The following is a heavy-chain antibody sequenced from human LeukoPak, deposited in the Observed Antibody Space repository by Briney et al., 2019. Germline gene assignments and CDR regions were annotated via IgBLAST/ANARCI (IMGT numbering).Heavy chain of an antibody. J-gene: IGHJ5*02. CDR3: ARGIVVVPAAMVGWFDP. CDR2: INPNSGGT. D-gene: IGHD2-2*01. Sequence: VASVKVSCKASGYTFTSYGISWVRQAPGQGLEWMGWINPNSGGTNYAQKFQGRVTMTRDTSISTAYMELSRLRSDDTAVYYCARGIVVVPAAMVGWFDPWGQGTLVTVSS. CDR1: GYTFTSYG. V-gene: IGHV1-2*02.